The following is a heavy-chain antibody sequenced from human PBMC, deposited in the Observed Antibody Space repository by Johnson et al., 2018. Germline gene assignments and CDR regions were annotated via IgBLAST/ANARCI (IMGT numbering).Heavy chain of an antibody. CDR2: ITSRGTT. V-gene: IGHV4-59*01. D-gene: IGHD2-8*01. CDR3: VREAYCPNSVCQYNGMDV. J-gene: IGHJ6*02. Sequence: QLQESGPGLVKPSETLSLTCTVSGGSISPYYWSWIRQPPGKGLEWIGYITSRGTTNYNPSVESRLTILVDTSKNQISLKLRSVTAADTAVYYCVREAYCPNSVCQYNGMDVWGQGTMVTVSS. CDR1: GGSISPYY.